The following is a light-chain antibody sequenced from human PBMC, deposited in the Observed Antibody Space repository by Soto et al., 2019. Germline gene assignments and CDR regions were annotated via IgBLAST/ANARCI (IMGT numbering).Light chain of an antibody. V-gene: IGKV1-9*01. Sequence: IQLTQSPSSLSASVGDRVTITCRASQGISSYLAWYQQKPGKAPKLLIYAASTLQSGVPSRFSGSGSGTDFTLTISSLQPEDFATYYCQQLNTYPPGLPLTFGGGTKVEIK. CDR2: AAS. J-gene: IGKJ4*01. CDR3: QQLNTYPPGLPLT. CDR1: QGISSY.